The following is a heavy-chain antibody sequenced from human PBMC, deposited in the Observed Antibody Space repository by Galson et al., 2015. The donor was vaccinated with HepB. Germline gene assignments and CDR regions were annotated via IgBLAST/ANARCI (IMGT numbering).Heavy chain of an antibody. V-gene: IGHV1-2*06. CDR2: INPNSGGT. CDR3: GRAGYGMDV. D-gene: IGHD3-10*01. CDR1: GYTFTAYY. Sequence: SCKASGYTFTAYYMPCSRQAPGPGLEWMGRINPNSGGTNYAQKFQGRDTMARDTSISIAYMELSRLRSDDRAVYYCGRAGYGMDVWGQGTTVTVSS. J-gene: IGHJ6*02.